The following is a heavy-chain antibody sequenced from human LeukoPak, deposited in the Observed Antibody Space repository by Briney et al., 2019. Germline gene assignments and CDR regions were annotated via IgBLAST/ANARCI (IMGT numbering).Heavy chain of an antibody. V-gene: IGHV3-20*04. J-gene: IGHJ4*02. D-gene: IGHD3-10*01. CDR1: GFTFDDYG. Sequence: GGALRLSCAASGFTFDDYGMSWVRQALGEGLEWVSGINWNGGSTGYADSVKGRFTISRDNSKNTLYLQMGSLRAEDMAVYYCARGYGSGSYYDYWGQGTLVTVSS. CDR2: INWNGGST. CDR3: ARGYGSGSYYDY.